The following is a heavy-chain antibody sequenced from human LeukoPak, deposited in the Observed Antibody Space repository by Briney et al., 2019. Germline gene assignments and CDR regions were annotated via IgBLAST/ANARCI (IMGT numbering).Heavy chain of an antibody. CDR3: ARVRRPTTRRQQPLPRMVAFDI. V-gene: IGHV4-34*01. J-gene: IGHJ3*02. D-gene: IGHD6-13*01. CDR1: GGSFSGYY. CDR2: INHSGST. Sequence: SETLPLTCAVYGGSFSGYYWSWIRQPPGKGLEWIGEINHSGSTNYNPSLKSQVTISVDTSKNQFSLKLSSVTAADTAVYYCARVRRPTTRRQQPLPRMVAFDIWGQGTMVTVSS.